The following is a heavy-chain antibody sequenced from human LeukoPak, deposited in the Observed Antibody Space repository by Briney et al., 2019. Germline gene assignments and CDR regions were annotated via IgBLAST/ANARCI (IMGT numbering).Heavy chain of an antibody. J-gene: IGHJ3*02. D-gene: IGHD6-19*01. CDR3: VKTLISVAGTGAFDI. CDR2: IKQDGGEK. Sequence: GGSLRLSCVGSGFTFSNYQMNWVRQAPGKGLEWVAKIKQDGGEKHYVDSVKGRFTISRDNSKNTLYLQMSSLRAEDTAVYYCVKTLISVAGTGAFDIWGQGTMVTVSS. V-gene: IGHV3-7*02. CDR1: GFTFSNYQ.